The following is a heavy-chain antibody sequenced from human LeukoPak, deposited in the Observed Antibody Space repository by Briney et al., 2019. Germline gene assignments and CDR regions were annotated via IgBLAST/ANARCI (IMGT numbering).Heavy chain of an antibody. J-gene: IGHJ6*02. V-gene: IGHV4-59*01. CDR3: ARGAGNYYFYGMDV. CDR2: IYYSGST. CDR1: GGSISSYF. Sequence: SETLPLTCTVSGGSISSYFWSWIRQLPGKGLEWIGHIYYSGSTNYNPSLKSRVTVSVDTSKNQFSLKLSSVTAADTAVYYCARGAGNYYFYGMDVWGQGTTVTVSS.